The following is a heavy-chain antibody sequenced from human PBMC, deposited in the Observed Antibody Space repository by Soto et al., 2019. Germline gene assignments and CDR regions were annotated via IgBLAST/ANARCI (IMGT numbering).Heavy chain of an antibody. V-gene: IGHV4-31*03. CDR2: IYYSGST. CDR3: ARGYYYGSGYYYFDY. Sequence: TLSLTCTVSGGSISSGNSYWSWVRQHPGKGLEWIGYIYYSGSTYYNPSLKSRVTISVDTSKNQFSLKLGSVTAADTAVYYCARGYYYGSGYYYFDYWGQGTLVTVSS. CDR1: GGSISSGNSY. J-gene: IGHJ4*02. D-gene: IGHD3-10*01.